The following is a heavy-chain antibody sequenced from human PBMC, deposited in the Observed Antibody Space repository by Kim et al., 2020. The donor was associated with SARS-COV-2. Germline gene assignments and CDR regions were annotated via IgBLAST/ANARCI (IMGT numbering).Heavy chain of an antibody. D-gene: IGHD3-16*01. CDR1: GHIFTSDS. CDR3: LGGFYFDY. Sequence: ASVKVSCKTSGHIFTSDSIHWVRQAPGQGLEWMGGIDCGNGNTIYSQKFQGRVTFTTDTSASTAYMELSFLRSEDPAVYYCLGGFYFDYWGQGTLVTVSS. V-gene: IGHV1-3*01. J-gene: IGHJ4*02. CDR2: IDCGNGNT.